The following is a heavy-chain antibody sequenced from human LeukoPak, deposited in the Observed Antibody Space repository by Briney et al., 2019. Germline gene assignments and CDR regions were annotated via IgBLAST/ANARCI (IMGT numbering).Heavy chain of an antibody. CDR1: GYTFTSYG. J-gene: IGHJ6*02. CDR3: ARDSSGWYGIAGYYYYGMDV. V-gene: IGHV1-18*01. CDR2: ISAYNGNT. Sequence: ASVKVSCKASGYTFTSYGISWVRQAPGQGLEWMGWISAYNGNTNYAQKLQGRVTMTTDTYTSTAYMELRSLRSDDTAVYYCARDSSGWYGIAGYYYYGMDVWGQGTTVTVSS. D-gene: IGHD6-19*01.